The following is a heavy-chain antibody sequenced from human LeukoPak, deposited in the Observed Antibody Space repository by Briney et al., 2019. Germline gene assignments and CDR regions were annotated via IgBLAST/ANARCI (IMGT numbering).Heavy chain of an antibody. D-gene: IGHD4-17*01. CDR3: AKWSGDYPSYYLDY. CDR2: IRSGGSSK. V-gene: IGHV3-30*02. CDR1: GFTFRSYG. Sequence: GGSLRLSCAASGFTFRSYGLHWVRQAPGKGLEWVALIRSGGSSKNYADSVKGRFTISRDASKNTVYLQMNSLRAEDTAVYSCAKWSGDYPSYYLDYWGQGTLVTVSS. J-gene: IGHJ4*02.